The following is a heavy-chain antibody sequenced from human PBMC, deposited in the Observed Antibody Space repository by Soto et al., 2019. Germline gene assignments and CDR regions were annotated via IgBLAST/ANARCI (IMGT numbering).Heavy chain of an antibody. J-gene: IGHJ4*02. CDR2: IVVGSGNT. CDR1: GFTFPSSA. V-gene: IGHV1-58*01. CDR3: AADDMTTFI. Sequence: ASLKVSCKASGFTFPSSAVQWVRQARGQRLEWIGWIVVGSGNTNSAQKFQERVTFTRDMSTSTVYMELSSLKFEDTAVYYCAADDMTTFIWGQGTLVTVSS. D-gene: IGHD1-1*01.